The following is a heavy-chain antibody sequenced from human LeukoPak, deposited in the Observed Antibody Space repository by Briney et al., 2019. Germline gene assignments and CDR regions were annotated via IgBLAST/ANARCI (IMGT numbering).Heavy chain of an antibody. D-gene: IGHD6-19*01. CDR2: ISGSGGST. CDR1: GFTFSSYA. J-gene: IGHJ3*02. CDR3: AKGPSIAVAGLGGASDI. Sequence: PGGSLRLSCAASGFTFSSYATSWVRQAPGKGLEWVSAISGSGGSTYYADSVKGRFTISRDNSKNTLYLQMNSLSAEDTAVYYCAKGPSIAVAGLGGASDIWGQGTMVTVSS. V-gene: IGHV3-23*01.